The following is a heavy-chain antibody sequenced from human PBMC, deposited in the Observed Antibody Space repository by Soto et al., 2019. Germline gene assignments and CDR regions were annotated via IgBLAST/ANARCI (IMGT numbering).Heavy chain of an antibody. D-gene: IGHD2-21*02. J-gene: IGHJ6*02. Sequence: SETLSLTCTVSGASISGYYCSWIRQPPGKGLEWIGYMYNTGSTVYNPSFKSRVTISVDTSKNQFSLKLNSVTAADTAVYYCARDLWGYCGTDCYPLDVWGQGTTVTVSS. CDR1: GASISGYY. V-gene: IGHV4-59*01. CDR3: ARDLWGYCGTDCYPLDV. CDR2: MYNTGST.